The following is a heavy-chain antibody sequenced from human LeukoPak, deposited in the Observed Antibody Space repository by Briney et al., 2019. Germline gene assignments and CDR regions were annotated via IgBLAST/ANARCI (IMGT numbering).Heavy chain of an antibody. CDR2: IIPIFGTA. CDR1: GGTFSSYA. D-gene: IGHD2-15*01. J-gene: IGHJ6*02. CDR3: ARERFVVVAASLDYYGMDV. V-gene: IGHV1-69*13. Sequence: SVKVSCKASGGTFSSYAISWVRQAPGQGLEWMGGIIPIFGTANYAQKFQGRVTITADESTSTAYMELSSLRSEDTAVYYCARERFVVVAASLDYYGMDVWGQGTTVTVSS.